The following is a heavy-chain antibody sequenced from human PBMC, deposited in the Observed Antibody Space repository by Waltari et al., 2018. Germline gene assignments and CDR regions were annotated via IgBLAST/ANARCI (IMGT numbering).Heavy chain of an antibody. CDR2: IIPKIGAS. V-gene: IGHV1-69*01. CDR3: ATDTSPPY. J-gene: IGHJ4*02. Sequence: VPLVQSGAEGKKPGSSVKVAWKASGVTFGRFAISWVRQAAGEGLEWMGGIIPKIGASNYAQKFQGRVTITADDSTSSAYMEVTSLSFEDTAVYFCATDTSPPYWGQGTLVIVSS. D-gene: IGHD2-2*01. CDR1: GVTFGRFA.